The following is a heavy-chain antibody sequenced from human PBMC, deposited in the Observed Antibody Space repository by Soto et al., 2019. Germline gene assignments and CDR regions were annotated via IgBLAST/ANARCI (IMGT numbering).Heavy chain of an antibody. Sequence: GGSLRLSCAASGFTFSDYYMSWIRQAPGKGLEWVSYISSSGSTIYYADSVKGRFTISRDNAKNSLYLQMNSLRAEDTAVYYCARVEYYYDSSGYYGYYYGMDVWGQGTTVTVSS. J-gene: IGHJ6*02. V-gene: IGHV3-11*01. CDR2: ISSSGSTI. CDR3: ARVEYYYDSSGYYGYYYGMDV. CDR1: GFTFSDYY. D-gene: IGHD3-22*01.